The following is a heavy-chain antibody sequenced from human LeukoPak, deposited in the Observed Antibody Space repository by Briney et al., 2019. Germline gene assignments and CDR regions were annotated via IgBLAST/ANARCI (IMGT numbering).Heavy chain of an antibody. J-gene: IGHJ4*02. V-gene: IGHV3-30*18. CDR2: ISNDGSNK. CDR3: AKDRGSGYLDY. CDR1: GFTFSSYG. Sequence: PGRSLRLSCAASGFTFSSYGIHWVRQAPGKGLEWAAVISNDGSNKFCADSAKGRFTISRDNSKNTLYLQMNSLRAEDTAVYYCAKDRGSGYLDYWGQGTLVTVSS. D-gene: IGHD6-19*01.